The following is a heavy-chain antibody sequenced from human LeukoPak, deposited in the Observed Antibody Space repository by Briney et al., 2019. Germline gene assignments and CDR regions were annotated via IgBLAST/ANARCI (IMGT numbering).Heavy chain of an antibody. CDR3: ARAGSAFYYASSGYYDF. V-gene: IGHV4-4*07. D-gene: IGHD3-22*01. Sequence: SETLSLTCAVSGVSLQNYFWSWVRQPAGKGLEWIGRIYISGSTNYNPSLASRVTMSVDTSKNQFSLKLSSVTAADTAVYYCARAGSAFYYASSGYYDFWGQGTLVTVSS. CDR2: IYISGST. CDR1: GVSLQNYF. J-gene: IGHJ4*02.